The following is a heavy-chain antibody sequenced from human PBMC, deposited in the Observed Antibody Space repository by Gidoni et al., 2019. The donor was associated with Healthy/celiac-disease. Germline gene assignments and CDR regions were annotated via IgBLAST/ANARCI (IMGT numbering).Heavy chain of an antibody. Sequence: EVQLVESGGGLVKPGGSLRLSCAASGFTFSSYSMNWVRQAPGKGLEWVSSISSSSSYIYYADSVKGRFTISRDNAKNSLYLQMNSLRAEDTAVYYCARGVVVAALVSRDYYYYGMDVWGQGTTVTVSS. D-gene: IGHD2-15*01. CDR1: GFTFSSYS. J-gene: IGHJ6*02. CDR3: ARGVVVAALVSRDYYYYGMDV. V-gene: IGHV3-21*01. CDR2: ISSSSSYI.